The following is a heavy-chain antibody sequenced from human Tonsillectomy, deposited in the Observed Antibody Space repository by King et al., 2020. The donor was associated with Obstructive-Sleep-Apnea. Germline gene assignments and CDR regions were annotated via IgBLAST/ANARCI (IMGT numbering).Heavy chain of an antibody. CDR1: GGSISSSSYY. J-gene: IGHJ4*02. V-gene: IGHV4-39*01. CDR3: ASPKRQEDMIWFGELGRPYYFDY. Sequence: QLQESGPGLVKPSETLSLTCTVSGGSISSSSYYWGWIRQPPGKGLEWIGSIYYSGSTYYNPSLKSRVTISVDTSKNQFSLKLSSVTAADTAVYYCASPKRQEDMIWFGELGRPYYFDYWGQGTLVTVSS. D-gene: IGHD3-10*01. CDR2: IYYSGST.